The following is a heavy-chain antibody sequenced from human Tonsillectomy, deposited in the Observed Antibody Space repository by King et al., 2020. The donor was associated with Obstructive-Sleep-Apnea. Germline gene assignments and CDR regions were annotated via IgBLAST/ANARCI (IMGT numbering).Heavy chain of an antibody. J-gene: IGHJ5*02. V-gene: IGHV1-69*04. CDR1: GGTFSSCA. CDR2: IIPILGIT. Sequence: QLVQSGAEVKKPGSSVKVSCKASGGTFSSCAISWVRQAPGQGLEWMGGIIPILGITNYAQRFQGKVTITADKSTNTAYMELSSLRSEDTAVYYCARGGSDYVDSGGVCDWFDPWGQGTLVTVSS. D-gene: IGHD4-17*01. CDR3: ARGGSDYVDSGGVCDWFDP.